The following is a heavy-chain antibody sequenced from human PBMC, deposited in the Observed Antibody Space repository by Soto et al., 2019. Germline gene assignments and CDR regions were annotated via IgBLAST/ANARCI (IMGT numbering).Heavy chain of an antibody. D-gene: IGHD2-2*01. CDR1: GGSISSYY. V-gene: IGHV4-59*01. Sequence: SETLSLTCTVSGGSISSYYWSWIRQPPGKGLEWIGYIYYSGSTNYNPSLKSRVTISVDTSKNQFSLKLSSVTAADTAVYYCARDRRYCSSTSCYAGDYYYYYCGMDVSGQGTKVTVYS. CDR3: ARDRRYCSSTSCYAGDYYYYYCGMDV. CDR2: IYYSGST. J-gene: IGHJ6*02.